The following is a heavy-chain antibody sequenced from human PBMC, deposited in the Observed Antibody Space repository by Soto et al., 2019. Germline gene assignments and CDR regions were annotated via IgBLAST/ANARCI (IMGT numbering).Heavy chain of an antibody. CDR3: VRENEMAGATSAFEY. Sequence: EVQLVESGGGLVKPGGSLRVSCEASGFRFNSYSMNWVHQAPQKGLEWVSLIDARSNYIYYADSVKGRFTISRDNARNSLYLQMDSLRVEDTAVYYCVRENEMAGATSAFEYWGQGTPVTVSS. J-gene: IGHJ4*02. V-gene: IGHV3-21*02. CDR2: IDARSNYI. CDR1: GFRFNSYS. D-gene: IGHD1-26*01.